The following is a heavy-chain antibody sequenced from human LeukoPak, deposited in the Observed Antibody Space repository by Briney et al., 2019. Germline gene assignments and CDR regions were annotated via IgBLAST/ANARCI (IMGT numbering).Heavy chain of an antibody. CDR1: GFTVSSKY. CDR2: IYSGGST. Sequence: GGSLRLSCAASGFTVSSKYMSWVRQAPGKGLEWVSVIYSGGSTYYADSVKGRFTISRDNSKNTLYLQMNSLRAEDTAVYYCASVTAAAGSFDYWAREPWSPSPQ. J-gene: IGHJ4*02. CDR3: ASVTAAAGSFDY. V-gene: IGHV3-53*01. D-gene: IGHD6-13*01.